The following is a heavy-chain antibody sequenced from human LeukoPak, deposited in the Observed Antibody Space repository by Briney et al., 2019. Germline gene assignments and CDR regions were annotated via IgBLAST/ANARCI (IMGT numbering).Heavy chain of an antibody. CDR3: ARDGENYYDSSGYLH. CDR1: GYTFTGYY. D-gene: IGHD3-22*01. J-gene: IGHJ4*02. V-gene: IGHV1-2*02. CDR2: INPNSGGT. Sequence: ASVKASCKASGYTFTGYYMHWVRQAPGQGLEWVGWINPNSGGTNYAQKFQGRVTMTRDTSISTAYMELSRLRSDDTAVYYCARDGENYYDSSGYLHWGQGTLVTVSS.